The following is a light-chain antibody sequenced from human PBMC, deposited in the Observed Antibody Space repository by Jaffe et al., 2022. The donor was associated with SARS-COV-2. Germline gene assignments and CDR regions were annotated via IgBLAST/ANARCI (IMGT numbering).Light chain of an antibody. CDR1: QSVSNSY. CDR2: GAS. J-gene: IGKJ1*01. Sequence: EIVLTQSPGTLSLSPGERATLSCRASQSVSNSYLAWYQQKPGQAPRLLIYGASSRATGIPDRFSGSGSGTDFTLTISRLEPEDFAVYYCQQYGSSPLTFGQGTKVEFK. V-gene: IGKV3-20*01. CDR3: QQYGSSPLT.